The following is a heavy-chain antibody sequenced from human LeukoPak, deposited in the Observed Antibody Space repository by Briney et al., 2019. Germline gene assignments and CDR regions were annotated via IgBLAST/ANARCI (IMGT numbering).Heavy chain of an antibody. D-gene: IGHD3-10*01. CDR1: GFTFSSYS. J-gene: IGHJ5*02. Sequence: GGSLRLSCAASGFTFSSYSMNWVRQAPGKGLEWVSSISSSSSYIYYADSVKGRFTISRDNSKNTLYLQMNSLRAEDTAVYYCAKPGDLWFGELFTTNWFDPWGQGTLVTVSS. CDR3: AKPGDLWFGELFTTNWFDP. CDR2: ISSSSSYI. V-gene: IGHV3-21*04.